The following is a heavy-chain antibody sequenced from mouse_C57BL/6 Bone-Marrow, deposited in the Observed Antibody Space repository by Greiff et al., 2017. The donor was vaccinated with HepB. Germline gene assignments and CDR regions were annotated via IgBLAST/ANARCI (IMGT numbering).Heavy chain of an antibody. J-gene: IGHJ2*01. D-gene: IGHD2-1*01. Sequence: EVKLMESGGCLVQPGGSLSHSCGASGFSFTDYYMSCVRQRPGKALEWLGFIRNKANGYTTEYSASVKGRFTISRDNSQSILYLQLNALRAEDSASYHRARHGNSIHYWGHGPPLTVSS. CDR2: IRNKANGYTT. CDR3: ARHGNSIHY. V-gene: IGHV7-3*01. CDR1: GFSFTDYY.